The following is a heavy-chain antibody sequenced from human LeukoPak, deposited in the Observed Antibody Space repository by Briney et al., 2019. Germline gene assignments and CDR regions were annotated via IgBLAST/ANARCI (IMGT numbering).Heavy chain of an antibody. CDR2: MNSGGTTI. CDR3: ARGGNYYLDY. V-gene: IGHV3-74*01. Sequence: GRSLRLSCAVSGFTFSSAWMHWVRQAPGKGLEWVSRMNSGGTTINYADSVKGRFTISRDNAKNTLYLQMHSLTAEDTAVYFCARGGNYYLDYWGQGTLATVSS. CDR1: GFTFSSAW. J-gene: IGHJ4*02.